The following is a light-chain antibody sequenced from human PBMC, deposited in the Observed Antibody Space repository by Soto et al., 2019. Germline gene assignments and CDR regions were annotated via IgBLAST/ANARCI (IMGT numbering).Light chain of an antibody. CDR2: DAS. V-gene: IGKV3-11*01. CDR1: QSVSSN. Sequence: EIVLTQTPAPLSLSPGERVTLSCRASQSVSSNIAWYQQKPGLAPRLLIYDASTRAAGLPAMFSGRGSGTDFTLTSSSLEADDFAVYYWQQGSDWPLTFGGGTKVEIK. J-gene: IGKJ4*01. CDR3: QQGSDWPLT.